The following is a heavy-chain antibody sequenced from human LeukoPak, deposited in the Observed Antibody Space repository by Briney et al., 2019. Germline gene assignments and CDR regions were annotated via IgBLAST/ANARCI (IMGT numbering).Heavy chain of an antibody. Sequence: PGRSLRLSCAASGFTFSSYAMHWVRQAPAKGLEGVAVISYGGSNKYYADSVKGRFTISRDNSKNTLYLQMNSLRAEDTAVYYCARAGDQEMATTYFDYWGQGTLVTVSS. CDR1: GFTFSSYA. CDR3: ARAGDQEMATTYFDY. J-gene: IGHJ4*02. D-gene: IGHD5-24*01. CDR2: ISYGGSNK. V-gene: IGHV3-30*04.